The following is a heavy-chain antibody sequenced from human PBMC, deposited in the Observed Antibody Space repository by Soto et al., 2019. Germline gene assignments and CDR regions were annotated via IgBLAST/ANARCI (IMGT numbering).Heavy chain of an antibody. J-gene: IGHJ4*02. CDR2: MNPNSGNT. V-gene: IGHV1-8*01. D-gene: IGHD3-9*01. CDR3: ARGALPYYDILTGYEQYFDY. CDR1: GYTFTSYD. Sequence: QVQLVQSGAEVKKPGASVKVSCKASGYTFTSYDINWVRQATGQGLEWMGWMNPNSGNTGYAQKFQGRVTMTRNTSISTAYMELSSLRSEDTAVYYSARGALPYYDILTGYEQYFDYWGQGTLVTVSS.